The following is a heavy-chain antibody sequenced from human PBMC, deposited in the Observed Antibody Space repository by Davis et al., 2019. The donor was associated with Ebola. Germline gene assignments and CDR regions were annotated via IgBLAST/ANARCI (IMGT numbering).Heavy chain of an antibody. J-gene: IGHJ6*02. V-gene: IGHV1-2*02. D-gene: IGHD2-2*02. CDR2: INPNSGGT. CDR1: GYTFTGYY. CDR3: ARALGEDIVVVPAAIPVRYYYGMDV. Sequence: ASVKVSCKASGYTFTGYYMHWVRQAPGQGLEWMGWINPNSGGTNYAQKFQGRVTMTRDTSISTAYMELSRLRSDDTAVYYCARALGEDIVVVPAAIPVRYYYGMDVWGQGTLVTVSS.